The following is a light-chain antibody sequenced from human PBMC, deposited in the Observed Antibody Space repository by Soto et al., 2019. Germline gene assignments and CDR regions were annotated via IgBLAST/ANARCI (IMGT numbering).Light chain of an antibody. V-gene: IGLV2-11*01. J-gene: IGLJ2*01. CDR3: CSYAGTYTFLV. CDR2: DVI. Sequence: QSALTQPRSVSGSPGQSVTISCTGTTSDVGAYNYVSWFRRHPGKAPKLIIYDVIKRPSGVPDRFSGSKSGNTASLTISGLQAEDEADYFCCSYAGTYTFLVFGGGTKVTVL. CDR1: TSDVGAYNY.